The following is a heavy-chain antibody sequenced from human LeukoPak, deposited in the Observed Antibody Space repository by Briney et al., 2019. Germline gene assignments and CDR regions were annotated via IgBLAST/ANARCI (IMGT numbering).Heavy chain of an antibody. Sequence: PSETLSLTCTVSGGSISSYYWSWIRQPPGKGLEWIGYIYYSGSTNYNPSLKSRVTISVDTSKNHFSLKLSSVTAADTAVYYCAGLRYCSSTSCYGWFDPWGQGTLVTVSS. CDR3: AGLRYCSSTSCYGWFDP. J-gene: IGHJ5*02. CDR2: IYYSGST. CDR1: GGSISSYY. D-gene: IGHD2-2*01. V-gene: IGHV4-59*01.